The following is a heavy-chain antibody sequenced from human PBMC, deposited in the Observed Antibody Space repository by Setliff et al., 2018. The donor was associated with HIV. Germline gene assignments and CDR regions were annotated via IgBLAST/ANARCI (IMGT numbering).Heavy chain of an antibody. Sequence: GASVKVSCKASGGTFSSYTISWVRQAPGQGLEWMGGIIPILDITNYAQKFQGRVTITADESTSTAYMELSSLRSEDTAVYYCARGRGDEQLYEYYYYGMDVWGQGTTVTAP. V-gene: IGHV1-69*10. CDR2: IIPILDIT. D-gene: IGHD1-1*01. CDR3: ARGRGDEQLYEYYYYGMDV. J-gene: IGHJ6*02. CDR1: GGTFSSYT.